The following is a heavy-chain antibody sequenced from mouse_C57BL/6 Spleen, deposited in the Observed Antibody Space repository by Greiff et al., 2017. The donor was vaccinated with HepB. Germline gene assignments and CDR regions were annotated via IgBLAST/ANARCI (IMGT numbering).Heavy chain of an antibody. Sequence: EVQGVESGGGLVKPGGSLKLSCAASGFTLSDYGMHWVRQAPEKGLEWVAYISSGSSTIYYADTVKGRFTISRDNAKNTLFLQMTSLRSEDTAMYYCARLGSSWFAYWGQGTLVTVSA. V-gene: IGHV5-17*01. J-gene: IGHJ3*01. D-gene: IGHD1-1*01. CDR3: ARLGSSWFAY. CDR2: ISSGSSTI. CDR1: GFTLSDYG.